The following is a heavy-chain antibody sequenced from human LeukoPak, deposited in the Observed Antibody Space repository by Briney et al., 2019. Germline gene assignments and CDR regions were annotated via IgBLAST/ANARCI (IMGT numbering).Heavy chain of an antibody. D-gene: IGHD2-15*01. V-gene: IGHV3-11*01. CDR1: GFTFSDYN. Sequence: AGGSLRLSCAASGFTFSDYNMKWIRQAPGKGLEWVSSISRSGSTKYYADSVKGRFTISRDNAKNSLFLQMNSLRAEDTAVYYCARVLRYCSGGNCYSGGLGYMDVWGKGTTVTISS. J-gene: IGHJ6*03. CDR2: ISRSGSTK. CDR3: ARVLRYCSGGNCYSGGLGYMDV.